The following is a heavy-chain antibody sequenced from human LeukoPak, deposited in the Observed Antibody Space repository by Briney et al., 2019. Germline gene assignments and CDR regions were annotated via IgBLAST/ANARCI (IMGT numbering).Heavy chain of an antibody. CDR1: GFTFSSYA. CDR3: AKDVKWNDDPLDY. V-gene: IGHV3-23*01. J-gene: IGHJ4*02. CDR2: ISGSGGTT. D-gene: IGHD1-1*01. Sequence: PGGSLRLSCAASGFTFSSYAMTWVRQTPGSGPEWVSTISGSGGTTYYADSVKGRVTISRDNSRNTLSLQMKSLRAEDTAVYYCAKDVKWNDDPLDYWGQGTLVTVSS.